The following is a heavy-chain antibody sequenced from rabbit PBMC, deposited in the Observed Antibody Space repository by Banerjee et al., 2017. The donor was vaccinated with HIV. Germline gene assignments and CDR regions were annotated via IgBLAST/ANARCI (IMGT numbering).Heavy chain of an antibody. Sequence: QEQLVESGGGLVQPEASLTLTCTASGFDSSSTYYMCWVRQAPGKGLEWIACIYAGSSGDTYYATWAKGRFTISKTSSTTVTLQMTSLTAADTATYFCARVDGGSRYYGLRGQGTLVTVS. D-gene: IGHD8-1*01. CDR3: ARVDGGSRYYGL. CDR2: IYAGSSGDT. J-gene: IGHJ6*01. CDR1: GFDSSSTYY. V-gene: IGHV1S45*01.